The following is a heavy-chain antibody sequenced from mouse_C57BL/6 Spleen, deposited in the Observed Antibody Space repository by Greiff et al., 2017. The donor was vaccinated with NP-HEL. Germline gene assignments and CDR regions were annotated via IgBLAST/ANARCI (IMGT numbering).Heavy chain of an antibody. CDR1: GFTFSDYG. D-gene: IGHD2-3*01. V-gene: IGHV5-17*01. Sequence: DVQLVESGGGLVKPGGSLKLSCAASGFTFSDYGMHWVRQAPEKGLEWVAYISSGSSTIYYADTVKGRFTISRDNAKNTLFLQMTSLSSEDTAMYYCASGYYLYYYAMDYWGQGTSVTVSS. J-gene: IGHJ4*01. CDR3: ASGYYLYYYAMDY. CDR2: ISSGSSTI.